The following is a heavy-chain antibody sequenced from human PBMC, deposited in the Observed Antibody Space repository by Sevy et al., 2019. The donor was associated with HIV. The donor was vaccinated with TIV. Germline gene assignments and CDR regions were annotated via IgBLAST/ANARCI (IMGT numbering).Heavy chain of an antibody. CDR3: ARDKIDYYGSGSRFDP. D-gene: IGHD3-10*01. CDR1: GYTFTSYG. CDR2: ISAYNGNK. Sequence: ASVKVSCKASGYTFTSYGISWVRQAPGQGLEWMGWISAYNGNKNYAQKLQGRVTMTTDTSTSTAYMELRSLRSDDTAVYYCARDKIDYYGSGSRFDPWGQGTLVTVSS. J-gene: IGHJ5*02. V-gene: IGHV1-18*04.